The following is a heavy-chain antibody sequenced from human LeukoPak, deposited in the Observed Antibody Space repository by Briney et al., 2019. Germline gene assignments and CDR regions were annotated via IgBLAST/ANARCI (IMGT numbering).Heavy chain of an antibody. CDR1: VDSISGYY. CDR3: ARGKYYFDY. J-gene: IGHJ4*02. CDR2: MYYSGNT. Sequence: PSETLSLTCTVSVDSISGYYWSWIRQPPGKGLEWIGYMYYSGNTNYNPSLKSRLTTSLDTSKNQFSLKLSSVTAADTAVYYCARGKYYFDYWGQGNLVTVSS. V-gene: IGHV4-59*01.